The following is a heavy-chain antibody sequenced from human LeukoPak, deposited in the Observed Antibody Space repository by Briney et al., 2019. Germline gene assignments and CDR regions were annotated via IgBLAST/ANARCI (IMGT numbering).Heavy chain of an antibody. Sequence: PSETLSLTCTVYGYSISSNSHYWVWIRPPPGKGLEWVGSFYYGDYTFYDPSLKRRVTISADTSHNQISLKMTSVTAAHTAVNYCARQPQRGYTYGFGDYWGQGNLVSASS. J-gene: IGHJ4*01. CDR2: FYYGDYT. CDR3: ARQPQRGYTYGFGDY. V-gene: IGHV4-39*01. CDR1: GYSISSNSHY. D-gene: IGHD5-18*01.